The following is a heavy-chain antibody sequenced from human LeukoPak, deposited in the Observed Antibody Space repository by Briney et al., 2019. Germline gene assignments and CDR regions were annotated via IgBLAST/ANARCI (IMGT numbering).Heavy chain of an antibody. CDR2: ISGGSSTI. V-gene: IGHV3-11*01. J-gene: IGHJ4*02. CDR1: GFTFSDYY. CDR3: ARRGSGRHFDF. D-gene: IGHD2-15*01. Sequence: GGSLRLSCAASGFTFSDYYMSWIRQAPGKGLEWVSYISGGSSTIYYADSLKGRSTVSRDNAKKSLYLLMNSLRAEDTAVYYCARRGSGRHFDFWGQGTLVTVSS.